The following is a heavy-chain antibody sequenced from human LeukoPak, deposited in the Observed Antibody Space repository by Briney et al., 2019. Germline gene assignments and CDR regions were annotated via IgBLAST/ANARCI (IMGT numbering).Heavy chain of an antibody. CDR3: ARGGGYNFGTFDY. V-gene: IGHV5-51*01. J-gene: IGHJ4*02. Sequence: GDSRKISCKGSGYSFTNYWIGWVRQMPGKGLEWMGIIYPVDSDTRYSPSFQGQVTISADKSISTAYLQWSSLKASDTAMYYCARGGGYNFGTFDYWGQGTLVSVST. CDR1: GYSFTNYW. D-gene: IGHD5-18*01. CDR2: IYPVDSDT.